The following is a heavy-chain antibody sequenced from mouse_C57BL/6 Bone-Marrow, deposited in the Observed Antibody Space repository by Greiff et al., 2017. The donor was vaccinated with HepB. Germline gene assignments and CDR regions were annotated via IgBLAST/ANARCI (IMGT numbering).Heavy chain of an antibody. CDR3: ARMGSSYLYYFDY. CDR1: GYTFTNYW. Sequence: QVQLQQSGAELVRPGTSVKMSCKASGYTFTNYWIGWAKQRPGHGLEWIGDIYPGGGYTNYNEKFKGKATLTADKSSSTAYMQFSSLTSEDSAIYYCARMGSSYLYYFDYWGQGTTLTVSS. V-gene: IGHV1-63*01. D-gene: IGHD1-1*01. CDR2: IYPGGGYT. J-gene: IGHJ2*01.